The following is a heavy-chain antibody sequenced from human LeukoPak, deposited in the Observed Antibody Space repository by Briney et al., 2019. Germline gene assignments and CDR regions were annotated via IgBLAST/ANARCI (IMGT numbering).Heavy chain of an antibody. D-gene: IGHD3-10*01. J-gene: IGHJ5*02. V-gene: IGHV3-53*01. Sequence: GGSLRLSCAASGFTVSSNYMSWVRQAPGKRLEWVSVIYSGGSTYYADSVKGRFTISRDNSKNTLYLQMNSLRAEDTAVYYCARGTEDYYGSGNWFDPWGQGTLVTVSS. CDR3: ARGTEDYYGSGNWFDP. CDR2: IYSGGST. CDR1: GFTVSSNY.